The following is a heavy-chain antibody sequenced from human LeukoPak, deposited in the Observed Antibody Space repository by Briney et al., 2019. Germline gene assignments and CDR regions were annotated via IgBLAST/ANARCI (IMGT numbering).Heavy chain of an antibody. V-gene: IGHV3-48*04. CDR1: GFTFSSYS. D-gene: IGHD4-17*01. J-gene: IGHJ4*02. CDR3: ARVLQGTYGDYDY. CDR2: ISSSSTTI. Sequence: TGGSLRLSCAASGFTFSSYSMNWVRQAPGKGLEWVSYISSSSTTIYFADSVKGRFTISRDNAKNSLYLQMNSLRAEVTAVYYCARVLQGTYGDYDYWGQGTLVTVSS.